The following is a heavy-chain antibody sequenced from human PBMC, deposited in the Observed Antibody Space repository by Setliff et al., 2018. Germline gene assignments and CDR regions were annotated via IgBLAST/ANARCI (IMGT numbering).Heavy chain of an antibody. J-gene: IGHJ3*02. Sequence: GESLTISCAASGLTFSRYWMHWVRQSPGQGLVWVARINGDGSSTSYADSVEGRFTVSRDNAKNTLYLQINSLGVDDTAMYYCTRDWGAAGSTNAFDIWGQGTMVTV. CDR2: INGDGSST. CDR3: TRDWGAAGSTNAFDI. CDR1: GLTFSRYW. V-gene: IGHV3-74*01. D-gene: IGHD6-25*01.